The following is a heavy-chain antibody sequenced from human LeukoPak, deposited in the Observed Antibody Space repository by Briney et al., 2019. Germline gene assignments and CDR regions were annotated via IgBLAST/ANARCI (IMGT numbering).Heavy chain of an antibody. CDR3: ARSTQAYDSSGYSAEEAFDI. D-gene: IGHD3-22*01. CDR1: GFTFSSYA. CDR2: ISYDGSNK. J-gene: IGHJ3*02. V-gene: IGHV3-30-3*01. Sequence: GSLSLSCAASGFTFSSYAMHWVRQAPGKGLEWVAVISYDGSNKYYADSVKGRFTISRDNSKNTLYLQMNSLRAEDTAVYYCARSTQAYDSSGYSAEEAFDIWGQGTIVTVSS.